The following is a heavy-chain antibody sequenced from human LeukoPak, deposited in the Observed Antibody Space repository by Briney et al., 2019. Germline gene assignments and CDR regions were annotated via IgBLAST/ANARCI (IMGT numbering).Heavy chain of an antibody. CDR1: GGSFSCYC. J-gene: IGHJ4*02. D-gene: IGHD1-14*01. CDR3: GMSTPAVDY. CDR2: INHSGST. Sequence: SETLSLTCAVYGGSFSCYCWSWIPQPPGKGLEWIGEINHSGSTNYNPSLKSRVTISVDTSKNQFSLKLSSVTAAGTAVYYCGMSTPAVDYWGQGTLVTVSS. V-gene: IGHV4-34*01.